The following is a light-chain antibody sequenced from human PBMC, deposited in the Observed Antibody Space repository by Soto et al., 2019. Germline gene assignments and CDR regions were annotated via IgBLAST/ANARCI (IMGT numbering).Light chain of an antibody. CDR1: QSVSSN. CDR2: GAS. J-gene: IGKJ3*01. Sequence: EIVMTQSPATLSVSPGERATLSCRASQSVSSNLAWYQQKPGQAHRLLIYGASTRATVIPARFSGSGSGTEFTLNISRLQSEDFAVYYCQQYNNWPPVTFGPGTKVDIK. V-gene: IGKV3-15*01. CDR3: QQYNNWPPVT.